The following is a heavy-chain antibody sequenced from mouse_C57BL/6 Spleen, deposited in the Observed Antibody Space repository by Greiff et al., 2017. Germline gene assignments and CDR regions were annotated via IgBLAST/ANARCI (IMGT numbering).Heavy chain of an antibody. CDR1: GFTFSNYW. D-gene: IGHD2-3*01. CDR3: TPYYDVYYIYAMDY. V-gene: IGHV6-3*01. CDR2: IRLKSDNYAT. Sequence: EVKLVESGGGLVQPGGSMKLSCVASGFTFSNYWMNWVRQSPEKGLEWVAQIRLKSDNYATHYAESVKGRFTISRDDSKSSVYLQMNNLRAEDTGIYYCTPYYDVYYIYAMDYWGQGTSVTVSS. J-gene: IGHJ4*01.